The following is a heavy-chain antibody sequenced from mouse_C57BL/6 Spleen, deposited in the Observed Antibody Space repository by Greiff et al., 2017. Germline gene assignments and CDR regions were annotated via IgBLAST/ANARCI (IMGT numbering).Heavy chain of an antibody. V-gene: IGHV5-17*01. CDR1: GFTFSDYG. D-gene: IGHD1-1*01. Sequence: DVKLVESGGGLVKPGGSLKLSCAASGFTFSDYGMHWVRQAPEKGLEWVAYISSGSSTIYYADTVKGRFTLTRDTANNTLFLQMTSLRSEDTAMYYCATHYYGSSLFAYWGQGTLVTGSA. J-gene: IGHJ3*01. CDR2: ISSGSSTI. CDR3: ATHYYGSSLFAY.